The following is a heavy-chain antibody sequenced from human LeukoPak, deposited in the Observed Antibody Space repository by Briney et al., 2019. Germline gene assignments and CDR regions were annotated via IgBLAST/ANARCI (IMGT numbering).Heavy chain of an antibody. CDR3: ARHTTGDY. D-gene: IGHD1-1*01. Sequence: GESLKISCKASGYSFNTYWIGWVRQMPGRGLEWMGIIYPRDSDTRYSPSFQGQVTIPADKSISTAYLQWSSLRASDTAIYYCARHTTGDYWGQGTLVTVSS. CDR1: GYSFNTYW. J-gene: IGHJ4*02. CDR2: IYPRDSDT. V-gene: IGHV5-51*01.